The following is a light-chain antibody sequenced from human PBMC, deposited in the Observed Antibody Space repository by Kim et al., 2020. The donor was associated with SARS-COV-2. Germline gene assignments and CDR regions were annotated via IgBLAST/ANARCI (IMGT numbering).Light chain of an antibody. CDR2: DVS. Sequence: QYALTKPRSVSGSPGQSVTISCTGTSSDVAGYNYVSWYQQHPDKAPKLMIYDVSKRPSGVPDRFSGSKSGNTASLTISGLQAEDEADYYCSSYAVSYTWVVFGGGTKLTVL. J-gene: IGLJ3*02. CDR3: SSYAVSYTWVV. CDR1: SSDVAGYNY. V-gene: IGLV2-11*01.